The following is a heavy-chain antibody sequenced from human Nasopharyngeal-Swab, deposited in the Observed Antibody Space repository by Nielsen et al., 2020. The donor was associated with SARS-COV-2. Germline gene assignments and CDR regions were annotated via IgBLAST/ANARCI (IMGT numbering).Heavy chain of an antibody. D-gene: IGHD2-15*01. V-gene: IGHV3-23*01. CDR3: ARDGLDCSGGSCYSWAYYYYGMDV. CDR2: ISASGGST. Sequence: VRQMPGKGLEWVSAISASGGSTYYADSVKGRFTISRDNSKNTLYLQMNSLRAEDTAVYYCARDGLDCSGGSCYSWAYYYYGMDVWGQGTTVTVSS. J-gene: IGHJ6*02.